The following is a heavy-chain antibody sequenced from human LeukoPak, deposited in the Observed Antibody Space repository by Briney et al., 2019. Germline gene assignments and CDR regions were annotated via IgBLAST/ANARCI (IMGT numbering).Heavy chain of an antibody. J-gene: IGHJ4*02. CDR2: INPNSGGT. CDR1: GYMYSGYY. D-gene: IGHD4-23*01. CDR3: ASSFYGGNNPIFTY. V-gene: IGHV1-2*06. Sequence: ASVKVSCKASGYMYSGYYIHWVRQAPGQGLEWMGRINPNSGGTNYAQSFQGRVTMTRDTSTSTVYMELSSLRFEDTAVYYCASSFYGGNNPIFTYWGQGTLVTVSS.